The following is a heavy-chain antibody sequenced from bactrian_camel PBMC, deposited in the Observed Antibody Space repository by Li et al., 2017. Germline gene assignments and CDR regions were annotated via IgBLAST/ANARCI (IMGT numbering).Heavy chain of an antibody. Sequence: HVQLVESGGGSVQSGGSLRLSCAASGSGYISGTYCLGWFRQVPGKEREGVAAIAPATGSTYYDDSIKGRFTVSHVNSNNTLHLQMNSLEPEDTAMYYCAAGRYGVGCGGGQKAADYEYWGQGTQVTVS. V-gene: IGHV3S1*01. CDR2: IAPATGST. J-gene: IGHJ4*01. D-gene: IGHD6*01. CDR1: GSGYISGTYC. CDR3: AAGRYGVGCGGGQKAADYEY.